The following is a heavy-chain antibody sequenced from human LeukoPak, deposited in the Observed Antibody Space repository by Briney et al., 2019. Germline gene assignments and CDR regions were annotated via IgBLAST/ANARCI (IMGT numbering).Heavy chain of an antibody. D-gene: IGHD3-3*01. Sequence: SQTLSLTCTVSGGSISSGGYYWSWIRQHPGKGLEWIGYIYYSGSTYYNPSLKSRVTISVDTSKNQFSLKLSSVTAADTAVYYCASPQTGFFGVARRGYYFDYWGQGTLVTVSS. J-gene: IGHJ4*02. CDR3: ASPQTGFFGVARRGYYFDY. V-gene: IGHV4-31*03. CDR2: IYYSGST. CDR1: GGSISSGGYY.